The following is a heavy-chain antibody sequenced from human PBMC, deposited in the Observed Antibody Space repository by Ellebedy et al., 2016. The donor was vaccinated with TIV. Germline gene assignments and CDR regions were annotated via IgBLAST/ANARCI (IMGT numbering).Heavy chain of an antibody. CDR2: IWYDGSNK. CDR3: ARDIGSGYDWVAFDI. J-gene: IGHJ3*02. D-gene: IGHD5-12*01. CDR1: GFTFSSYG. V-gene: IGHV3-33*01. Sequence: GESLKISCAASGFTFSSYGMHWVRQAPGKGLEWVAVIWYDGSNKYYADSVKGRFTISRDNSKNTLYLQMNSLRAEDTAVDYCARDIGSGYDWVAFDIWGQGTMVTVSS.